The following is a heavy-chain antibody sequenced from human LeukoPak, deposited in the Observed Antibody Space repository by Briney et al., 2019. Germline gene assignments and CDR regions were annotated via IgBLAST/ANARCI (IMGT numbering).Heavy chain of an antibody. Sequence: PGGSLRLSCVGSGFTFSGYSMKWVRQAPGKGLEWVSSISSGSSYIYYADSVKGRFTISRDNAKNSLYLQMNSLRAEDTAVYYCARSSSGTYFLDYWGQGTLVTVSS. V-gene: IGHV3-21*01. CDR3: ARSSSGTYFLDY. J-gene: IGHJ4*02. D-gene: IGHD3-10*01. CDR1: GFTFSGYS. CDR2: ISSGSSYI.